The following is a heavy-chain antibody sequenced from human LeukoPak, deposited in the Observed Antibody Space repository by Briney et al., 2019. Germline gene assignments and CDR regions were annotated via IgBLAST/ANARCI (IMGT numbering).Heavy chain of an antibody. D-gene: IGHD3-10*01. Sequence: MTSETLSLTCTVSGGSISSYYWSWIRQPPGKGLEWIGYIYSGGNLQYNPSLKSRVTISMDRSKNQFSLNLSSVTAADTAVYYCASSVVRGIIITFDYWGQGSLVTVSS. J-gene: IGHJ4*02. CDR1: GGSISSYY. V-gene: IGHV4-4*09. CDR2: IYSGGNL. CDR3: ASSVVRGIIITFDY.